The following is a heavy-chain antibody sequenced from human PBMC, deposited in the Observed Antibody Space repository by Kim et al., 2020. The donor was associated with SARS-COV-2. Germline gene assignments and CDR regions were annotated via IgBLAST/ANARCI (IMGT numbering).Heavy chain of an antibody. D-gene: IGHD2-15*01. V-gene: IGHV3-74*03. CDR2: INSDGSST. CDR1: GLPFSRYW. CDR3: GKAENNGGIDY. Sequence: GGSLRLSCAASGLPFSRYWMHWVRQAPGKGLVWVSRINSDGSSTKYADSVKGRFTISRDNAKNTLYLQMNSLRAEDTAVYYCGKAENNGGIDYWGQGTLVTVSS. J-gene: IGHJ4*02.